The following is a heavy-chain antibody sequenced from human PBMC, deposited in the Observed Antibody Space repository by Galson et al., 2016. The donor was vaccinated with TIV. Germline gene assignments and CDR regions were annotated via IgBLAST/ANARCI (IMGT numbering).Heavy chain of an antibody. CDR3: AHRLEFLGFDS. CDR2: IYWDDDK. Sequence: PALVKPTQTRTLTCSFSGFSLSTSGVSVGWIRQPPGKALECLALIYWDDDKRYSPSLKSRLTITKNTSKNQVVLTLTNVDPVDTATYYCAHRLEFLGFDSWGQGTPVTVSS. V-gene: IGHV2-5*02. J-gene: IGHJ5*01. D-gene: IGHD1-1*01. CDR1: GFSLSTSGVS.